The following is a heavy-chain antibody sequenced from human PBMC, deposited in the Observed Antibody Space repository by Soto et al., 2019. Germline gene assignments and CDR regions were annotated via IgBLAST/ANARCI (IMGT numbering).Heavy chain of an antibody. V-gene: IGHV1-69*01. Sequence: QVQLVQSGAEVKKPGSSVKVSCKASGGTFSSYAISWVRQAPGQGLEWMGGIIPIFGTANYAQKFQGRVTITADESTSTAYMELSSLRSEDTAGYYCAREESSSSSYYYYGMDVWGQGTTVTVSS. CDR1: GGTFSSYA. CDR2: IIPIFGTA. J-gene: IGHJ6*02. CDR3: AREESSSSSYYYYGMDV. D-gene: IGHD6-6*01.